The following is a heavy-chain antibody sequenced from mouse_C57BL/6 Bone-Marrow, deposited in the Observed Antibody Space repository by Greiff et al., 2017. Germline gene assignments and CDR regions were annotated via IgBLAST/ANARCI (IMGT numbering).Heavy chain of an antibody. J-gene: IGHJ4*01. CDR2: ISNGGGRT. CDR3: ARLGVYGNYLYAMDY. D-gene: IGHD2-1*01. V-gene: IGHV5-12*01. Sequence: EVMLVESGGGLVQPGGSLKLSCAASGFTFSDYYMYWVRQTPEKRLEWVAYISNGGGRTYYPDTVKGRFTISRDNAKNTLYLQMSRLKSEDTAMYYCARLGVYGNYLYAMDYWGQGTSVTVSS. CDR1: GFTFSDYY.